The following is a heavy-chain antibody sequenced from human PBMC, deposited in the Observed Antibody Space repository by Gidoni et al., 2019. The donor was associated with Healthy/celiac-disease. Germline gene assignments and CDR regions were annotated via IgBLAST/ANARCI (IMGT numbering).Heavy chain of an antibody. Sequence: QVQLVESGGGVVQPGRSLRLSCAASGFPFSSYGMHWVRQAPGKGREWVAVIWYDGSNKYYADSVKGRFTISRDNSKNTLYLQMNSLRAEDTAVYYCAREFSGGAFRYDDAFDIWGQGTMVTVSS. D-gene: IGHD3-10*01. CDR3: AREFSGGAFRYDDAFDI. J-gene: IGHJ3*02. CDR2: IWYDGSNK. CDR1: GFPFSSYG. V-gene: IGHV3-33*01.